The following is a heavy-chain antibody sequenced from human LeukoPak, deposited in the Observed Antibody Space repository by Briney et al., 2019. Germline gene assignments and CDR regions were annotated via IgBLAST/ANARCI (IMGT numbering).Heavy chain of an antibody. D-gene: IGHD6-19*01. V-gene: IGHV3-15*01. CDR3: SEEGRYSSGWYGGYVI. CDR2: NKSKTDRGPT. J-gene: IGHJ3*02. Sequence: GGPLRLPRAASGFTFTNAWMLGLPDAPGKAVKWVGRNKSKTDRGPTDYLAPVKHRFTIPRDDSKSTQYLQINSLETVDTGVYYCSEEGRYSSGWYGGYVIWGQGTMVTVSS. CDR1: GFTFTNAW.